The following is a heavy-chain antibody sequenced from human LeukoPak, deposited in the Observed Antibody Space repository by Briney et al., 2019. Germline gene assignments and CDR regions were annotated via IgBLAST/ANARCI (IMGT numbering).Heavy chain of an antibody. V-gene: IGHV3-30-3*01. Sequence: PGRSLRLSCAASGFTFSSYAMYWVRQAPGKGLEWVAVISYHGSNEYYADSVKGRFTISRDNSKNTLFLQMNSLRPDDTAVYYCARGGIRRDFWSGYPSSYYYYYNGADVWGQGTTVTVSS. J-gene: IGHJ6*02. D-gene: IGHD3-3*01. CDR2: ISYHGSNE. CDR3: ARGGIRRDFWSGYPSSYYYYYNGADV. CDR1: GFTFSSYA.